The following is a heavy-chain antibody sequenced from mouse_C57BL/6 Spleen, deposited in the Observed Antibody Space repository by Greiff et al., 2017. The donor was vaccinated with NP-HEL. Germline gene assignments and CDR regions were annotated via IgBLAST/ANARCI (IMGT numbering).Heavy chain of an antibody. Sequence: VKLMESGPGLVQPSQSLSITCTVSGFSLTSYGVHWVRQSPGKGLEWLGVIWSGGSTDYNAAFISRLSISKDNSKSQVFFKMNSLQADDTAIYYCARYYDADYFDYWGQGTTLTVSS. D-gene: IGHD2-4*01. CDR1: GFSLTSYG. J-gene: IGHJ2*01. V-gene: IGHV2-2*01. CDR3: ARYYDADYFDY. CDR2: IWSGGST.